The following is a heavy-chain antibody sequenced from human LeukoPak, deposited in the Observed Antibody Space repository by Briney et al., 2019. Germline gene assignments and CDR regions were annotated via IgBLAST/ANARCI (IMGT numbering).Heavy chain of an antibody. CDR1: GFTVSNNY. Sequence: GGSLRLSCAASGFTVSNNYMSWVRQAPGKGLEWVSVIYSGGNTYYTDSVKGRFAISRDNSKNTVSLQMNSLRAEDTAVYYCARFPWAHCSECWGQGTMVTVSS. CDR2: IYSGGNT. CDR3: ARFPWAHCSEC. D-gene: IGHD2-15*01. V-gene: IGHV3-53*01. J-gene: IGHJ3*01.